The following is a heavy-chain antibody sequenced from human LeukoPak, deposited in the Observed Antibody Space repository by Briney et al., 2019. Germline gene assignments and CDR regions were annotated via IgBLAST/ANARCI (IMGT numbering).Heavy chain of an antibody. CDR2: IYHSGST. Sequence: SETLSLTCTVSGGSISNYYWNWIRQPPGKGLEWMGSIYHSGSTYYNPSLKSRVTISVDTSKNQFSLKLGSVTAADTAVYYCARARGSSWYDAFDTWGQGTMVTVFS. V-gene: IGHV4-38-2*02. D-gene: IGHD6-13*01. J-gene: IGHJ3*02. CDR3: ARARGSSWYDAFDT. CDR1: GGSISNYY.